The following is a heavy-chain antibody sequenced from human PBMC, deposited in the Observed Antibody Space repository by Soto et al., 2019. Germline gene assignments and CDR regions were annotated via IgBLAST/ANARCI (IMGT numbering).Heavy chain of an antibody. V-gene: IGHV1-3*01. Sequence: ASVKVSCKASGYTFTTYAVHWVRQAPGQRLEWMGWFSGGNGNTKYSQKFQGRVTITMDTSATTAYMELSSLRSEDTAVYYCARDCITTSCYSGYYYYGMDVWGQGTTVTVSS. D-gene: IGHD2-2*01. CDR2: FSGGNGNT. J-gene: IGHJ6*02. CDR3: ARDCITTSCYSGYYYYGMDV. CDR1: GYTFTTYA.